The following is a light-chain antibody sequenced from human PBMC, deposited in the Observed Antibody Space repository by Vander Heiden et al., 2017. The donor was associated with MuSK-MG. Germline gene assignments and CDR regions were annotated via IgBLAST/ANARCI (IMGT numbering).Light chain of an antibody. CDR1: SSDVSGYNY. Sequence: QSAPTQTASVSGSPRQSITISCTGTSSDVSGYNYVSWYQQHPGKAPKLMIYDVSNRPSGVSNRFSGSKSGNTASLTISGLQAEDEADYYCSSYTSSSTRVFGGGTKLTVL. V-gene: IGLV2-14*03. CDR2: DVS. J-gene: IGLJ3*02. CDR3: SSYTSSSTRV.